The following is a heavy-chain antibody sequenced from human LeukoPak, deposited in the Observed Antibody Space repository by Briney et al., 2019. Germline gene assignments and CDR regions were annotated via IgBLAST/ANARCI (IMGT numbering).Heavy chain of an antibody. J-gene: IGHJ3*02. V-gene: IGHV3-11*05. CDR1: GFTFSDYY. D-gene: IGHD6-19*01. CDR3: ARVRKYSSGWYDAFDI. CDR2: NSSSSRYT. Sequence: KPGGSLRLSCAASGFTFSDYYMSWVRQAPGEGLEWVSINSSSSRYTNYADFVKGRFTISRDNAKYSLYLQMNSLRAEDTAVYYCARVRKYSSGWYDAFDIWGQGTMVTVSS.